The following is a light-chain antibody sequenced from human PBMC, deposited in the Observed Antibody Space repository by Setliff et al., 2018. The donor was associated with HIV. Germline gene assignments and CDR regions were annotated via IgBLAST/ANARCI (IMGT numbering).Light chain of an antibody. V-gene: IGLV6-57*01. Sequence: NFMLTQPHSVSESPGKTVTISCTRSSGSIASNYVQWFQQRPGSFPTTVIYENYQRPSGVPDRFSGSIDFSSNSASLTISGLEAADESDYYCQSYDTSSQVFGGGTKGTVL. CDR3: QSYDTSSQV. J-gene: IGLJ2*01. CDR1: SGSIASNY. CDR2: ENY.